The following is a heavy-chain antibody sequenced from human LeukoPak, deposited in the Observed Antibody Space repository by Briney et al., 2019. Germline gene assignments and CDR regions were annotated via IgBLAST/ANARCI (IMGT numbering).Heavy chain of an antibody. CDR2: IKQDGSEK. Sequence: GGSLRLSCAASGLAFSTYWMTWVRQAPGKGLEWVANIKQDGSEKNYVDSVKGRFTISRDNAKNSLYLQMNSLRVEDTAVYYCAGGIAMVRGGDVWGKGTTVTVSS. D-gene: IGHD3-10*01. V-gene: IGHV3-7*01. CDR3: AGGIAMVRGGDV. CDR1: GLAFSTYW. J-gene: IGHJ6*04.